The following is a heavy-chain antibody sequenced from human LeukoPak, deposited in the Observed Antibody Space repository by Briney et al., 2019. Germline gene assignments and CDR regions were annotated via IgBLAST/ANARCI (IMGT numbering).Heavy chain of an antibody. CDR1: GGSISSAGYS. CDR3: ARQGGYDILTGYPPYFDY. CDR2: IYHSGST. D-gene: IGHD3-9*01. V-gene: IGHV4-30-2*01. J-gene: IGHJ4*02. Sequence: SQTLSLTCAVSGGSISSAGYSWSWIRQPPGKGLEWIGYIYHSGSTYYNPSLKSRVTISVDRSKNQFSLKLSSVTAADRAVYYCARQGGYDILTGYPPYFDYWGQGTLVTVSS.